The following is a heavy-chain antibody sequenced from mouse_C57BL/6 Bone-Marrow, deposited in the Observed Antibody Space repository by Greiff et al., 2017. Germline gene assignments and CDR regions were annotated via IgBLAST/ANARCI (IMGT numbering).Heavy chain of an antibody. J-gene: IGHJ2*01. Sequence: EVKLVESGAELVKPGASVKLSCTASGFNIKDYYMHWVKQRTEQGLEWIGRIDPEDGETKYAPKFQGKATITADTSSKTAYLQLSSLTSEDTAVYYCARSEYYGSSPYYFDYWGQGTTLTVSS. CDR2: IDPEDGET. D-gene: IGHD1-1*01. CDR1: GFNIKDYY. CDR3: ARSEYYGSSPYYFDY. V-gene: IGHV14-2*01.